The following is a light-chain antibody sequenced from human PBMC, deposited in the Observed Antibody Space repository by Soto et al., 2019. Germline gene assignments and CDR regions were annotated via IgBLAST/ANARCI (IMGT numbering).Light chain of an antibody. J-gene: IGKJ5*01. V-gene: IGKV1-8*01. CDR2: AAS. CDR1: QGIRSY. Sequence: AIPLIPSPSSLSASTGDRFTIHCLAIQGIRSYLEWYEQKTGKAPKLLIYAASTLQSGVPSRFRGSGSGTDFTLSINSLQPEDFETYYCQQAYSFPITFGQGTRLEIK. CDR3: QQAYSFPIT.